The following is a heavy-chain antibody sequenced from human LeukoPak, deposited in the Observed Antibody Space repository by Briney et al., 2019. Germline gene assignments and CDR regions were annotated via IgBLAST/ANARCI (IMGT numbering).Heavy chain of an antibody. J-gene: IGHJ5*02. V-gene: IGHV4-61*01. CDR1: GGSVTSGTYF. D-gene: IGHD6-19*01. Sequence: SETLSLTCTVSGGSVTSGTYFLNWIRQAPGKGLEWIGYIDYNGRTNYNPSLKSRVTISVGTSKNQFPLKVSSVTATDTAVYYCARGSGWLTNHWGQGTLVTVSS. CDR2: IDYNGRT. CDR3: ARGSGWLTNH.